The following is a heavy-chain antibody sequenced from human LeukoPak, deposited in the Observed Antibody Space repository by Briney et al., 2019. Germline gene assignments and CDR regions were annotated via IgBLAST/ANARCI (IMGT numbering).Heavy chain of an antibody. V-gene: IGHV4-61*02. CDR1: GGSISSSSYY. CDR2: IYTSGST. J-gene: IGHJ3*02. D-gene: IGHD2-2*01. Sequence: PSQTLSLTCTVSGGSISSSSYYWSWIRQPPGKGLEWIGRIYTSGSTNYNPSLKSRVAISVDTSKNQFSLKLSSVTAADTAVYYCGRAFVVLPAADIWGQGTMATVSS. CDR3: GRAFVVLPAADI.